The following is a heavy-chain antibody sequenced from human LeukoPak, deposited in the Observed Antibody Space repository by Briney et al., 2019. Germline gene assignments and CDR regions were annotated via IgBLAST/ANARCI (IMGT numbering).Heavy chain of an antibody. D-gene: IGHD2-8*01. V-gene: IGHV3-23*01. CDR2: ISDTGATT. Sequence: HPGGSLRLSCAGSGFTFSSYAMSWVRQAPGKGLEWVSAISDTGATTYDAGSVKGRFTISRDNSRSTLYLQMNSLRAEDTALYYCAKDTSIGRYCTNGVCSPFDYWGQGTLVTVSS. CDR1: GFTFSSYA. J-gene: IGHJ4*02. CDR3: AKDTSIGRYCTNGVCSPFDY.